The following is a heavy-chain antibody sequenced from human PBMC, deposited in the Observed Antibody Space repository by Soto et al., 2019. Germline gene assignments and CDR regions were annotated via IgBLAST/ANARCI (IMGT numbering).Heavy chain of an antibody. D-gene: IGHD3-3*01. CDR2: IYHSGST. J-gene: IGHJ5*02. CDR3: ARADSSTIFGVVPEGWFDP. CDR1: GYSISSGYY. Sequence: PSETLSLTCAVSGYSISSGYYWGWIRQPPGKGLEWIGSIYHSGSTYYNPSLKSRVTISVDTSKNQFSLKLSSVTAADTAVYYCARADSSTIFGVVPEGWFDPWGQGTLVTVSS. V-gene: IGHV4-38-2*01.